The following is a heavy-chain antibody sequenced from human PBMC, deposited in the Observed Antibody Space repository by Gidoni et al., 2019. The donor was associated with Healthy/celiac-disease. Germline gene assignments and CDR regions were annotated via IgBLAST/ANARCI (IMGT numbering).Heavy chain of an antibody. Sequence: QVQLVESGGGVVQPGRSLRLSCAASGFTFSSYGRHWVRQAPGKGLEWVAVISYDGSNKYYADSVKGRFTISRDNSKNTLYLQMNSLRAEDTAVYYCAKDLCGGDCYLFDYWGQGTLVTVSS. V-gene: IGHV3-30*18. CDR2: ISYDGSNK. CDR1: GFTFSSYG. J-gene: IGHJ4*02. CDR3: AKDLCGGDCYLFDY. D-gene: IGHD2-21*02.